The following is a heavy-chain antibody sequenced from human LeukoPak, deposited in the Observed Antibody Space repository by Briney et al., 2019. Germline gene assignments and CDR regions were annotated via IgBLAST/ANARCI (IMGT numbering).Heavy chain of an antibody. CDR1: GFTFSSYA. CDR2: ISGSGGST. Sequence: HSGGSLRLSCAASGFTFSSYAMSWVRQAPGKGLEWVSAISGSGGSTYYADSVKGRFTISRDNSKNTLYLQMNSLRAEDTAVYYCAKESYSNYMGVVDYWGQGTLVTVSS. V-gene: IGHV3-23*01. D-gene: IGHD4-11*01. J-gene: IGHJ4*02. CDR3: AKESYSNYMGVVDY.